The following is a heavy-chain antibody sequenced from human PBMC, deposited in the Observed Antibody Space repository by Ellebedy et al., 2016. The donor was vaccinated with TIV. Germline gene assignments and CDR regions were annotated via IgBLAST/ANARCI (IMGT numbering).Heavy chain of an antibody. CDR1: GFTFSSYA. D-gene: IGHD3-16*01. J-gene: IGHJ6*02. CDR3: ARDGYHYAMDV. Sequence: GESLKISXAASGFTFSSYAMSWVRQAPGKGLEWVANVNKDGSEKSYVDSVKGRFTISRDNANNSLYLQMNSLRGDDTAIYYCARDGYHYAMDVWGQGTTVTVSS. CDR2: VNKDGSEK. V-gene: IGHV3-7*01.